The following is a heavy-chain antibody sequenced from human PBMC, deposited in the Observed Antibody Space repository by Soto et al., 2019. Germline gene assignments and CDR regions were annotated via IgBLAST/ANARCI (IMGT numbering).Heavy chain of an antibody. CDR3: ARALGDYYDSGGYHQAYYFDY. CDR1: GGPVSSGDYY. D-gene: IGHD3-22*01. CDR2: IYYRGGT. Sequence: QVQLQESGPGLVKPSETLYLTCTVSGGPVSSGDYYWSWIRQSPGKGLEWIGNIYYRGGTNYNPSPKTRPTISEDTSKKQVSLRLSSVTAGDTAVYYCARALGDYYDSGGYHQAYYFDYWGQGALVTVSS. J-gene: IGHJ4*02. V-gene: IGHV4-61*08.